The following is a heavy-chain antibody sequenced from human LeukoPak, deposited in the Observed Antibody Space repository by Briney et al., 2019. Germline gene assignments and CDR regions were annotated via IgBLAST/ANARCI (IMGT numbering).Heavy chain of an antibody. V-gene: IGHV3-21*01. D-gene: IGHD3-3*01. J-gene: IGHJ4*02. CDR3: ARVRIWSGCDDY. CDR2: ISSSSSYI. CDR1: GFTFSSYS. Sequence: PGGSLRHSCAASGFTFSSYSMNWVRQAPGKGLEWVSSISSSSSYIYYADSVKGRFTISRDNAKNSLYLQMNSLRAEDTAVYYCARVRIWSGCDDYWGQGTLVTVSS.